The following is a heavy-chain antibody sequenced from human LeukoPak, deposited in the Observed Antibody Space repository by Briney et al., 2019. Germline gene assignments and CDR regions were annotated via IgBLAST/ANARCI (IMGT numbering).Heavy chain of an antibody. Sequence: ASVNVSCKASGYTFTSYYMHWVRQAPGQGLEWMGIINPSGGSTSYAQKFQGRVTMTRDTSTSTVYMELSSLRSEDTAVYYCASLNGSPTDTIFGPTLVYWGQGTLVTVSS. V-gene: IGHV1-46*01. J-gene: IGHJ4*02. CDR3: ASLNGSPTDTIFGPTLVY. CDR2: INPSGGST. CDR1: GYTFTSYY. D-gene: IGHD3-3*01.